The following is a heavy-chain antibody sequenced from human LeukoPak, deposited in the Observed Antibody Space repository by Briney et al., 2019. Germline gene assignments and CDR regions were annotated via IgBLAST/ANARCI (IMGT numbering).Heavy chain of an antibody. CDR3: ARDGSSSWPPSYNWFDP. CDR1: GGTFSSYA. V-gene: IGHV1-18*01. J-gene: IGHJ5*02. D-gene: IGHD6-13*01. Sequence: ASVKVSCKASGGTFSSYAISWVRQAPGQGLEWMGWISAYNGNTNYAQKLQGRVTMTTDTSTSTAYMELRSLRSDDTAVYYCARDGSSSWPPSYNWFDPWGQGTLVTVSS. CDR2: ISAYNGNT.